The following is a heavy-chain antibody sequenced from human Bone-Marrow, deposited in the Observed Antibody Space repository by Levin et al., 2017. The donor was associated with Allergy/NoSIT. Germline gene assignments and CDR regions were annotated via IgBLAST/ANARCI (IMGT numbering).Heavy chain of an antibody. CDR1: GGSISATTTYY. Sequence: PGGSLRLSCTVSGGSISATTTYYWGWIRQPPGKGLEWIGSIYYSGDTLYNPSLKGRVTISVATSKNQFSLRLTSVTAADTAVYYCARSFYPDYWGQGTLVTVSS. CDR2: IYYSGDT. CDR3: ARSFYPDY. D-gene: IGHD3-16*02. V-gene: IGHV4-39*01. J-gene: IGHJ4*02.